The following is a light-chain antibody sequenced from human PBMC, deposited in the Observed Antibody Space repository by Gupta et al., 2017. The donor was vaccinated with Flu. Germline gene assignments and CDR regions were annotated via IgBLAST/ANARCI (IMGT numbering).Light chain of an antibody. CDR2: WAS. CDR3: QQVYNTRPDLFT. CDR1: QSVLYSSNNRNY. J-gene: IGKJ2*01. V-gene: IGKV4-1*01. Sequence: DIVVTQAPDALAVSLRERAATNCKTSQSVLYSSNNRNYIGWYQQKPGQPPKLLIYWASTRESGVPDRFSGSGSGTDFTLTISSLQAEDVAVYYCQQVYNTRPDLFTFGPGTKLGIK.